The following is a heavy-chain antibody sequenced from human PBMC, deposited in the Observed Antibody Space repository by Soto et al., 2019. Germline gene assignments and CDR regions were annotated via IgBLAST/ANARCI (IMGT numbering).Heavy chain of an antibody. CDR3: ARSRNGAVPDSINF. V-gene: IGHV3-30-3*01. D-gene: IGHD2-8*01. CDR1: GFTFSRYA. CDR2: ISRDGSSK. J-gene: IGHJ4*02. Sequence: PXGSLRLTCSASGFTFSRYAMHWVRQAPGEGLEWVAVISRDGSSKYYGDSVKGRFTVSRDNSNNTLYLSMTSLRPDDTAVFYCARSRNGAVPDSINFWGQGTLVTVYS.